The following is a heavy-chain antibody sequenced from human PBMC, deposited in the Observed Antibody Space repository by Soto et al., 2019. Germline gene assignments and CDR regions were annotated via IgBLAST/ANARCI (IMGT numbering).Heavy chain of an antibody. CDR1: GGSISSYY. Sequence: SETLSLTCTVSGGSISSYYWSWVRQPPGKGLEWIGYIYYSGSTNYNPSLKSRVTISVDTSKNQFSLKLSSVTAADTAVYYCAREGSGSYYHDAFDIWGQGTMVTVSS. CDR2: IYYSGST. D-gene: IGHD1-26*01. CDR3: AREGSGSYYHDAFDI. J-gene: IGHJ3*02. V-gene: IGHV4-59*01.